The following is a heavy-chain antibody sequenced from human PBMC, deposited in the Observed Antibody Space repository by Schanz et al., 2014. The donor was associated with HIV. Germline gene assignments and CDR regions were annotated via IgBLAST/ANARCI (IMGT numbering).Heavy chain of an antibody. Sequence: EVQLLESGGGSVQRGGSLRLSCAASGFTFSSFAMSWVRRAPGKGLEWVSYISGSGGSTNYADSVKGRFTISRDNAKNSLYLQLNSLRAEDTAVYYCAREGLLSYGLDLWGQGTPVTVSS. J-gene: IGHJ5*02. V-gene: IGHV3-23*01. D-gene: IGHD1-26*01. CDR1: GFTFSSFA. CDR2: ISGSGGST. CDR3: AREGLLSYGLDL.